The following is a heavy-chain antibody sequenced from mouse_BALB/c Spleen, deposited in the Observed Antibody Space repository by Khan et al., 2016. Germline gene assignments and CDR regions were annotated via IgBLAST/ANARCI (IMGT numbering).Heavy chain of an antibody. D-gene: IGHD3-1*01. CDR2: ISDSGSN. V-gene: IGHV3-8*02. J-gene: IGHJ4*01. Sequence: EVQLQESGPSLVKPSQTLSLTCSVTDDSITSGYWNWIRKFPGNKLEYMGYISDSGSNYYNPSLKSRISITRDTSKNQYYLQLNSVTTEDTATDYCARSVRATMDYWGQGTSVTVSS. CDR1: DDSITSGY. CDR3: ARSVRATMDY.